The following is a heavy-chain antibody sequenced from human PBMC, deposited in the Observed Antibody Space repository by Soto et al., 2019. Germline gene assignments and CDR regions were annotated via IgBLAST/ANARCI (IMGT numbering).Heavy chain of an antibody. CDR1: GGSISSSSYY. D-gene: IGHD2-8*02. J-gene: IGHJ1*01. V-gene: IGHV4-39*01. CDR2: IYYSGST. CDR3: ARHLLTPPNWAFQH. Sequence: PSETLSLTCTVSGGSISSSSYYWGWIRQPPGKGLEWIGSIYYSGSTYYNPSLKSRVTISVDTSKNQFSLKLSSVTAADTAVYYCARHLLTPPNWAFQHWGQGTLVTVSS.